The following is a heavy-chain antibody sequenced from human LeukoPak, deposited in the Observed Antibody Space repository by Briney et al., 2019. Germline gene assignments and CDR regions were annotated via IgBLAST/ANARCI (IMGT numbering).Heavy chain of an antibody. CDR3: ARGRYCSADICSGGDAFDI. J-gene: IGHJ3*02. CDR2: IYTRGST. V-gene: IGHV4-4*07. D-gene: IGHD2-15*01. CDR1: GGSINNYY. Sequence: SETLSLTCTVSGGSINNYYWSWTRQPAGKGLEWIGRIYTRGSTNYNPSLKSRVTMSVDTSKNQFSLKLSSVTAADTAVYYCARGRYCSADICSGGDAFDIWGQGTMVSVSS.